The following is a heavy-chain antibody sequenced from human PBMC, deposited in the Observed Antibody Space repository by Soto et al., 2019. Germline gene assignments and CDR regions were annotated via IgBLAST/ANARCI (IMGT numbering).Heavy chain of an antibody. J-gene: IGHJ4*02. CDR1: GGSISSSSYY. V-gene: IGHV4-39*01. CDR3: ARTGDVLGYCSGGSCFDFDY. CDR2: IYYSGST. Sequence: QLQLQESGPGLVKPSETLSLTCTVSGGSISSSSYYWGWIRQPPGKGLGWIGSIYYSGSTYYNPSLKSRVTISVDTSKNQFSPKLSSVTAADTAVYYCARTGDVLGYCSGGSCFDFDYWGQGTLVTVSS. D-gene: IGHD2-15*01.